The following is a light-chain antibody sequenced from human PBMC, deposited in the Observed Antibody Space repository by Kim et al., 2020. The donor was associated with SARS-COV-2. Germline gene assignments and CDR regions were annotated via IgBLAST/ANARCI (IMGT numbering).Light chain of an antibody. V-gene: IGLV3-1*01. CDR2: QDS. Sequence: SYELTQPPSVSVSPGQTASITCSGDKWGDKYACWYQQKPGQSPVLVIYQDSKRPSGIPERFSGSNSGNTATLTISGTQAMDEADYYCQAWDSSTPNYVFGTGTKVTVL. CDR1: KWGDKY. J-gene: IGLJ1*01. CDR3: QAWDSSTPNYV.